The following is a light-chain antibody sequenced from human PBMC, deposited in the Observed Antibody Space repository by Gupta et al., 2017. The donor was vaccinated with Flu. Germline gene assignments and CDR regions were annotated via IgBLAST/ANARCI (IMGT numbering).Light chain of an antibody. Sequence: EVLLTQSPATLSLSPGERATLSCRASQSVGRFLAWYQQKPGQAPRLLIHDASNRATGIPARFSGSRSGTDFTLTISSLEPEDFAVYYCQQRSNWPPLTFGQGTRLEIK. CDR1: QSVGRF. CDR2: DAS. CDR3: QQRSNWPPLT. V-gene: IGKV3-11*01. J-gene: IGKJ5*01.